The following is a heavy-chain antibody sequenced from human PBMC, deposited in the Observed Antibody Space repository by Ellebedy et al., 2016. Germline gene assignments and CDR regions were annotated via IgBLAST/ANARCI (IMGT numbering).Heavy chain of an antibody. Sequence: ASVKVSCXASGSTFSSYDFNWVRQATGQGPEWVGYMNPNGDTGYAQKFQGRVTMTRDTSISTAYMELSRLRSDDTAVFYCARGGLVGRTGEYYFDYWGQGTLVTVSS. CDR3: ARGGLVGRTGEYYFDY. D-gene: IGHD1-26*01. CDR1: GSTFSSYD. J-gene: IGHJ4*02. CDR2: MNPNGDT. V-gene: IGHV1-8*01.